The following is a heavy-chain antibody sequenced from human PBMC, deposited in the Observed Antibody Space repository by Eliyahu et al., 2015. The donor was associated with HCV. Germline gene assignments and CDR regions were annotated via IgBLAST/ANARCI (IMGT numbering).Heavy chain of an antibody. Sequence: QVQLQESGPGLVKSSQTLSLICTVSGGSISSGSYFWSWIRQPAGKGLEWIGRIHTSGSTKYNPSLQSRVTMSVDPSKNQFSLKLSSVTASDTAVYYCARDRGDYPNSYRYYYGLDVWGQGTTVTVSS. D-gene: IGHD4-17*01. V-gene: IGHV4-61*02. J-gene: IGHJ6*02. CDR1: GGSISSGSYF. CDR2: IHTSGST. CDR3: ARDRGDYPNSYRYYYGLDV.